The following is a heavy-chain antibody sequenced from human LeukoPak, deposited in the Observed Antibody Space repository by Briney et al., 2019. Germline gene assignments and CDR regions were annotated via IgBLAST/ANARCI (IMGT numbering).Heavy chain of an antibody. Sequence: GGSLSLSCAASRFTFSIYSMKWVRQAPGKGLVWLSYISSSSSYIYYTHSVKGRFTISRDNAKNSLYLQMNSLRAEDTAVYYCARALHVLRFLEWLSPFDYWGQGTLVTVSS. J-gene: IGHJ4*02. CDR3: ARALHVLRFLEWLSPFDY. D-gene: IGHD3-3*01. CDR1: RFTFSIYS. V-gene: IGHV3-21*01. CDR2: ISSSSSYI.